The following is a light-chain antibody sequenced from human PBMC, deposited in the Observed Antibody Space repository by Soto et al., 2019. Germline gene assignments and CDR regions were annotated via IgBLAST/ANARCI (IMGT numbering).Light chain of an antibody. CDR3: QVWDSSSDHVV. Sequence: SYELTQPPSVSVAPGKTARITCGENNIGSKSVHWYQQKPGQAPVLVIYYDSDRPSGIPERFSGSNSGNTATLTISRVVAGDEADYYCQVWDSSSDHVVFGGGTQLTVL. CDR2: YDS. J-gene: IGLJ2*01. CDR1: NIGSKS. V-gene: IGLV3-21*04.